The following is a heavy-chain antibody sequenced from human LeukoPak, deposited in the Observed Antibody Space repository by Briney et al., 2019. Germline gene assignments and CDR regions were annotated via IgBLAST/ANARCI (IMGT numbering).Heavy chain of an antibody. V-gene: IGHV4-34*01. CDR1: GGSFSGYY. D-gene: IGHD3-10*01. Sequence: SETLSLTCAVYGGSFSGYYWSWIRQPPGKGLEWIGETNHSGSTNYNPSLESRVTISVDTSKNQFSLKLSSVTAADTAVYYCARGRNHWFDPWGQGTLVTVSS. J-gene: IGHJ5*02. CDR2: TNHSGST. CDR3: ARGRNHWFDP.